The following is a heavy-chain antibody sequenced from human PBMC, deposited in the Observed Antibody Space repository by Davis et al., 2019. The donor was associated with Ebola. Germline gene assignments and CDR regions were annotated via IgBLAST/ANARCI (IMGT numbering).Heavy chain of an antibody. D-gene: IGHD5-12*01. V-gene: IGHV6-1*01. Sequence: HSQTLSLTCAISGDSVSLNSAGWNWIRQSPSRGLEWLGRTYYASKWYFDYALSMKSRLTVNLDTSKNQFSLQLNSVTPEDTAIYYCARGWLRTGFDYWGQGTLVTVSS. CDR2: TYYASKWYF. J-gene: IGHJ4*02. CDR1: GDSVSLNSAG. CDR3: ARGWLRTGFDY.